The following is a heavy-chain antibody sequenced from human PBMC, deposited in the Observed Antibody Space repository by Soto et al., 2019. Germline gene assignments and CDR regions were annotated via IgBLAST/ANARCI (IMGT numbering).Heavy chain of an antibody. J-gene: IGHJ6*02. CDR3: ARDRVSMDV. D-gene: IGHD3-10*01. V-gene: IGHV1-46*01. CDR1: GYTFTRYY. Sequence: ASVKVSCKASGYTFTRYYINWVRQAPGQGLEWMGIINPATGITNYAQNFEGRITMTRDTSTSTVYVELSSLRSDDTAVYYCARDRVSMDVWGQGTTVTVSS. CDR2: INPATGIT.